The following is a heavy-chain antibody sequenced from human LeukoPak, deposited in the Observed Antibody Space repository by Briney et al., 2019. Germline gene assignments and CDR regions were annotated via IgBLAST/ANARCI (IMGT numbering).Heavy chain of an antibody. CDR2: ISSNGGST. J-gene: IGHJ4*02. CDR3: AAGPNYLYYYFDY. D-gene: IGHD5-24*01. CDR1: GFTFSSYA. V-gene: IGHV3-64*01. Sequence: GGSLRLSCAASGFTFSSYAMHWVRQAPGKGLEYVSAISSNGGSTYYANSVKGRFTISRDNSKNTLYLQMGSQRAEDMAVYYCAAGPNYLYYYFDYWGQGTLVTVSS.